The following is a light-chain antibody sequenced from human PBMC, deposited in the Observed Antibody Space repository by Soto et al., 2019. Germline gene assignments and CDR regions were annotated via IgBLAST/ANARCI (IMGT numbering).Light chain of an antibody. V-gene: IGKV4-1*01. CDR2: WAS. Sequence: DIVMTQSPDSLAVSLGERATINCKSSQSVLYSSNNKNYLAWYQQRPGQPPKLLIYWASTRESGVPERFSGSGSGTDFTLTITSLQAEDVAVYYCQQYESTPPTFGQGTKVEIK. CDR1: QSVLYSSNNKNY. CDR3: QQYESTPPT. J-gene: IGKJ2*01.